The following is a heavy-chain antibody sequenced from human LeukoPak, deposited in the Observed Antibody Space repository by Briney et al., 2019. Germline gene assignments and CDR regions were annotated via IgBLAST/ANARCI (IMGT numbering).Heavy chain of an antibody. J-gene: IGHJ6*04. CDR1: GFIFSDSY. CDR3: AELGITMIGGV. D-gene: IGHD3-10*02. CDR2: ISSSGNII. V-gene: IGHV3-11*04. Sequence: GGSLRLSCAASGFIFSDSYMSWIRQSPGKGLEWVSHISSSGNIIYYADSVKGRFTISRDNAKNSLYLQMNSLRAEDTVVYYCAELGITMIGGVWGKGTTVTISS.